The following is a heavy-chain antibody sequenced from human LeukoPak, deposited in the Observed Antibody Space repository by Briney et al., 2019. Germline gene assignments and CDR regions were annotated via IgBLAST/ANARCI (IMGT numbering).Heavy chain of an antibody. CDR1: GGSISSGSYY. D-gene: IGHD4-11*01. CDR3: ARTSYSNYRYYYMDV. J-gene: IGHJ6*03. CDR2: IYTSGCT. V-gene: IGHV4-61*02. Sequence: SETXSLTCTVSGGSISSGSYYWSWIRQPAGKGLEWIGRIYTSGCTNYNPSPKSRVTISVDTSKNQFSLKLSSVTAADTAVYYCARTSYSNYRYYYMDVWGKGTTVTVSS.